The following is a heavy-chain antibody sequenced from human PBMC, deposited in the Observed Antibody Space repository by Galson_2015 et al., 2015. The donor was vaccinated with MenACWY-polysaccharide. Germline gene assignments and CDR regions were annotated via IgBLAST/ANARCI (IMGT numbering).Heavy chain of an antibody. V-gene: IGHV6-1*01. J-gene: IGHJ4*02. CDR1: GDSVSSHSGS. CDR2: TYYRSKWYS. CDR3: ARIHSGPSSDFDY. D-gene: IGHD5-18*01. Sequence: CAISGDSVSSHSGSWHWVRQSPSRGLEWLGRTYYRSKWYSYYGASVKGRITINPDTSKNQFSLQLNSVTPEDTAVYYCARIHSGPSSDFDYWGQGTLVTVSS.